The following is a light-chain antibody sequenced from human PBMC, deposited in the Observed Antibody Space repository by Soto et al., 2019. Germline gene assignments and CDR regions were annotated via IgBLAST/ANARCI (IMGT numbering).Light chain of an antibody. CDR3: QQYGSSHLT. CDR2: GAS. V-gene: IGKV3-20*01. CDR1: QSVSSSY. J-gene: IGKJ4*01. Sequence: EILLTQSPGTLSLSPGERPTLTCRASQSVSSSYLAWYQQKPGQAPRLLIYGASSSDTGIPDRFSGSGSGIDFTLTVSRLEPEDFAVYYWQQYGSSHLTCGGGTKVEIK.